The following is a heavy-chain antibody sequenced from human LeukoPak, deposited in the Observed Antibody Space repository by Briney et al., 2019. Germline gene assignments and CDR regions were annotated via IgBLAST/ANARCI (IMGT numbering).Heavy chain of an antibody. CDR1: GGSISSYY. CDR3: ARASLSPERRYFDY. V-gene: IGHV4-59*01. Sequence: PSETLSLTCTVSGGSISSYYWSWIRQPPGKGLEWIGYIHYSGSTNYNPSLKSRVTISVDTSKNQFSLKLSSVTAADTAVYYCARASLSPERRYFDYWGQGTLVTVSS. CDR2: IHYSGST. J-gene: IGHJ4*02. D-gene: IGHD1-1*01.